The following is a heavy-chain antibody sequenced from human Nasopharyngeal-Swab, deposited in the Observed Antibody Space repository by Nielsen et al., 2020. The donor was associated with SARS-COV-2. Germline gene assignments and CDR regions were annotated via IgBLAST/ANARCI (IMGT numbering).Heavy chain of an antibody. D-gene: IGHD3-22*01. CDR2: ISYDGSNK. J-gene: IGHJ4*02. Sequence: PGGSLRLSCAASGFTFSRYTMHWVRQTPGKGLEWVAVISYDGSNKYYADSVKGRFTISRDISKNTLYLQMNSLRAEDTAVFYCASTPLDSSGYYYAFHYWGRGTLVTASS. CDR1: GFTFSRYT. CDR3: ASTPLDSSGYYYAFHY. V-gene: IGHV3-30-3*01.